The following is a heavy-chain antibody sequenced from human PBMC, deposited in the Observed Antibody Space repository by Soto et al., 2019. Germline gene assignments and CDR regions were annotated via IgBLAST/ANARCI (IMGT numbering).Heavy chain of an antibody. CDR2: ISAYNGNT. Sequence: QVQLVQSGAEVKKPGASVKVSCKASGYTFTSYGISWVRQAPGQGLEWMGWISAYNGNTNYAQKLQGRVTMTTDTSTSTAYRERRSLRSDDTAVYYCARAPLLLWFRPPYGMDVWGQGTTVTVSS. CDR1: GYTFTSYG. CDR3: ARAPLLLWFRPPYGMDV. V-gene: IGHV1-18*01. J-gene: IGHJ6*02. D-gene: IGHD3-10*01.